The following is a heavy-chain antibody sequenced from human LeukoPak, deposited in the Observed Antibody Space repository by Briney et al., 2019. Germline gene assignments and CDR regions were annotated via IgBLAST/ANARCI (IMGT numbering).Heavy chain of an antibody. Sequence: KPSVTLTLTCTVSGDPISSNNYYWRWIRQPPGKGRHWIGSIYYSGTTYYNPSVKSRVTMSVDTSKNQFSLKLSSVTAADTAVYYCARQGSGNYLSPVNYWGQGTLVTVSS. J-gene: IGHJ4*02. CDR2: IYYSGTT. CDR1: GDPISSNNYY. CDR3: ARQGSGNYLSPVNY. D-gene: IGHD1-26*01. V-gene: IGHV4-39*01.